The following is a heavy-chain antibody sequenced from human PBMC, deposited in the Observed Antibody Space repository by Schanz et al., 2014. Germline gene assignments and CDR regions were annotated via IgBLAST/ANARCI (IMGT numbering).Heavy chain of an antibody. CDR2: INPNSGGT. CDR3: ARELCSSTTCYVRYDP. V-gene: IGHV1-2*06. J-gene: IGHJ5*02. D-gene: IGHD2-2*01. CDR1: GHPFTAYY. Sequence: QVQLVQSGAEVKKPGASVKVSCKASGHPFTAYYMHWVRQAPGQGLEWMGRINPNSGGTNYAENFQGRVTMTRDTSTSTVYMELSRLTSDDTAVYYCARELCSSTTCYVRYDPWGQGTLVTVSS.